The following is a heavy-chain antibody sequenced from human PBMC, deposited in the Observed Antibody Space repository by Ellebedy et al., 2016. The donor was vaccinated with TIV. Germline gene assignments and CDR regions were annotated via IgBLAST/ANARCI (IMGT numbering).Heavy chain of an antibody. V-gene: IGHV5-51*01. CDR3: ARHALWFGESLYYGMDV. D-gene: IGHD3-10*01. CDR2: IYPGDSDT. CDR1: GYSFRSHW. Sequence: GESLKISCKGTGYSFRSHWIAWVRQMPGKGLEWMGIIYPGDSDTRYSPALQGQVTISADKSISTAYLHLSGLKASDTAMYYCARHALWFGESLYYGMDVWGQGTTVTVAS. J-gene: IGHJ6*02.